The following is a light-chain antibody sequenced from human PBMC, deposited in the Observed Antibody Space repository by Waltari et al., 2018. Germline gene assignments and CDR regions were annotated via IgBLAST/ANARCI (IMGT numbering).Light chain of an antibody. J-gene: IGLJ3*02. V-gene: IGLV2-14*01. CDR1: SRNVGGYKY. CDR2: EFI. Sequence: SALTQPASVSGSPGQSITIPCTGTSRNVGGYKYVSWSQQHPGKAPKLILYEFIHRPSGVVDRFSGSRSDNTAPLTISGLQADDEADYDCSSDTNGNAPHVLCGGGTKLTVL. CDR3: SSDTNGNAPHVL.